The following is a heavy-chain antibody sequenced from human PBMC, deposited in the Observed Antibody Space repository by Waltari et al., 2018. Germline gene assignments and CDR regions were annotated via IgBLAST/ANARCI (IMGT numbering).Heavy chain of an antibody. Sequence: QVQLVQSGAEVKKPGASVKFSCKASGYTFTGYYMHWVRQAPGQGLEWMGWINPNRGGTNQAQKFQGRVTTHRGTSVSTAYMELSRLRSDDTAVYYCAGETVDTHVGATTFSLDYWGQGTLVTVSS. CDR3: AGETVDTHVGATTFSLDY. CDR2: INPNRGGT. D-gene: IGHD1-26*01. J-gene: IGHJ4*02. CDR1: GYTFTGYY. V-gene: IGHV1-2*02.